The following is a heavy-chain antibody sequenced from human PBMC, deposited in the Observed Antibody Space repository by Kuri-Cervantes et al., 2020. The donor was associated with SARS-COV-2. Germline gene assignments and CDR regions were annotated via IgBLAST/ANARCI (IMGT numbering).Heavy chain of an antibody. Sequence: GGSLRLSCAASGFTFSSYSMNWVRQAPGKGLEWVTSISSSSSYIYDADSVKGRFTISRDNAKTSLYLQMNSLRAEDTAVYYCARVSVAETYYDFWSGYYYYGMDVWGQGTTVTVSS. V-gene: IGHV3-21*01. CDR1: GFTFSSYS. D-gene: IGHD3-3*01. CDR3: ARVSVAETYYDFWSGYYYYGMDV. CDR2: ISSSSSYI. J-gene: IGHJ6*02.